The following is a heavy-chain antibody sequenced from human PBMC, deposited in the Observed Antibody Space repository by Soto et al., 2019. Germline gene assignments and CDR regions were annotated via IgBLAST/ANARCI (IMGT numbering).Heavy chain of an antibody. CDR3: SRSGGSYSFGY. V-gene: IGHV3-73*02. CDR1: GFTLSGSA. CDR2: IRSKTHSYAT. J-gene: IGHJ4*02. D-gene: IGHD1-26*01. Sequence: EVQLVESGGGLVQPGESLKLSCAASGFTLSGSAVHWVRQASGKGLEWVGRIRSKTHSYATEYIASVKGRFTMSRDDSNNTAYLQMNRLKTDDTAVYYCSRSGGSYSFGYWGQGTLVTVSS.